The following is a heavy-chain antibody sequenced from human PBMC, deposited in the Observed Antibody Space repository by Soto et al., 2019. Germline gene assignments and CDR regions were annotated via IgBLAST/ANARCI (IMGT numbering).Heavy chain of an antibody. Sequence: GGSLRLSCAASGFSFSEYSMTWVRHAPGGGLQWVSAISGDTATTHYADSVKGRFTISRDNSRDTLYLQMNSLRVEDTAIYYCAKPLQQWLLQGSGVDVWGQGTTVTVSS. J-gene: IGHJ6*02. V-gene: IGHV3-23*01. D-gene: IGHD6-19*01. CDR2: ISGDTATT. CDR3: AKPLQQWLLQGSGVDV. CDR1: GFSFSEYS.